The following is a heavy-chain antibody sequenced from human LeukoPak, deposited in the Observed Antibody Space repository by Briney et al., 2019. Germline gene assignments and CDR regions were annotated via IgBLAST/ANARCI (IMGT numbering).Heavy chain of an antibody. CDR3: ARQQRYCSSTSCYSVWFDP. J-gene: IGHJ5*02. V-gene: IGHV4-34*01. Sequence: SETLSLTCAVYGGSFSGYYWSWIRQPPGKGLEWIGEINHSGSTNYNPSLKSRVTISVDTSKNQFSLKLSSVTAADTAVYYCARQQRYCSSTSCYSVWFDPWGQGTLVTVSS. D-gene: IGHD2-2*01. CDR2: INHSGST. CDR1: GGSFSGYY.